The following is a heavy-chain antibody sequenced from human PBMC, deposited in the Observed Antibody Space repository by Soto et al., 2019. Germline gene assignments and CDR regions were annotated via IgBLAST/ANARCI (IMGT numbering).Heavy chain of an antibody. Sequence: ASVKVSCKASGCTFTSSYIHWVRQAPGQGLEWMGIINPSGGITSYAQKFQGRVTMTRDTSTSTVYMELSNLTSDDTAIYYCARRYCTSTSCYYFDLWGQGTLVTVSS. V-gene: IGHV1-46*01. D-gene: IGHD2-2*01. CDR2: INPSGGIT. CDR1: GCTFTSSY. CDR3: ARRYCTSTSCYYFDL. J-gene: IGHJ4*02.